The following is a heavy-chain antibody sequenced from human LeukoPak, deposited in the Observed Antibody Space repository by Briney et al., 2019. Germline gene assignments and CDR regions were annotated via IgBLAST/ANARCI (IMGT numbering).Heavy chain of an antibody. J-gene: IGHJ5*02. D-gene: IGHD3-3*01. CDR3: ARGGPVKSIYDPHWYDP. V-gene: IGHV3-74*01. Sequence: GGSLRLSCAASGFTFSSYWLHWVRQVPGKGLAWVSRINNDGSRMNYADSVKGRFTSSRDNAKNTLYLQMNSLRVEDTAVYFCARGGPVKSIYDPHWYDPWGQGTLVTVSS. CDR1: GFTFSSYW. CDR2: INNDGSRM.